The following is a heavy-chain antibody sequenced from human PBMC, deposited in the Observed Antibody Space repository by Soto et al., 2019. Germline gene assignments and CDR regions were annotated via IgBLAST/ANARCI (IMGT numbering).Heavy chain of an antibody. Sequence: PGGSLRLSCAASGFTFSDAWMSWVRQAPGKGLDWVGRIKSKSDGGTTEYAAPVRGRFTISRDDSKNTLYLQVNSLKTEDTAVYYCTTDLWRIAVVVGSTGYFNPWGQGTPVTVS. CDR2: IKSKSDGGTT. CDR3: TTDLWRIAVVVGSTGYFNP. D-gene: IGHD2-15*01. J-gene: IGHJ5*02. V-gene: IGHV3-15*01. CDR1: GFTFSDAW.